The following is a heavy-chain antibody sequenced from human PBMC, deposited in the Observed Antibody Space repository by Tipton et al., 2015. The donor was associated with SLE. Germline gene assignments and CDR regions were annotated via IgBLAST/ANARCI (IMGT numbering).Heavy chain of an antibody. CDR2: IYTGGNT. V-gene: IGHV4-4*07. J-gene: IGHJ4*02. D-gene: IGHD2-21*02. Sequence: TLSLTCTVSGGSIRSYYWGWIRQPAGKGLEWIGRIYTGGNTKYNPSPESRVTLSVDASKDQFSLKLSSVTAADTAVYYCARHPRGDDYYDLWGQGTLVTVSP. CDR1: GGSIRSYY. CDR3: ARHPRGDDYYDL.